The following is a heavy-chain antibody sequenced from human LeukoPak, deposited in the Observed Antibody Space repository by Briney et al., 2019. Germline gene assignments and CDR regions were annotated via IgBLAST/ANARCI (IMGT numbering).Heavy chain of an antibody. V-gene: IGHV1-24*01. CDR1: GYTLTDLS. Sequence: ASVKVSCKVSGYTLTDLSMHWVRQAPGKGLEWMGSFDPEDGETIYAQKFQGRVTMTEDTSTDTAYMELSSLRSEDTAVYYCATALFIAYDSNWFDPWGQGTLVTVSS. CDR3: ATALFIAYDSNWFDP. CDR2: FDPEDGET. D-gene: IGHD3-3*01. J-gene: IGHJ5*02.